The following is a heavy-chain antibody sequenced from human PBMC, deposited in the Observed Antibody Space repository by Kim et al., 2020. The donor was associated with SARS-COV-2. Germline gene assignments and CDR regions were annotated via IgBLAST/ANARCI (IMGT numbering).Heavy chain of an antibody. J-gene: IGHJ4*02. Sequence: ASVKVSCKASGYTFTGYYIHWVRQAPGQGLEWMGWINPISGGTNYAQKFRGRVTMTSDTSITTANMELNRLTSDDTAVYFCARGDAGVSDYWGQGTLVTV. CDR3: ARGDAGVSDY. V-gene: IGHV1-2*02. CDR1: GYTFTGYY. CDR2: INPISGGT. D-gene: IGHD2-8*01.